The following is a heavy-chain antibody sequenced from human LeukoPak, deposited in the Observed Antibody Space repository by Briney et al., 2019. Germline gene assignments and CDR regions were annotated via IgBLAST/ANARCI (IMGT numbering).Heavy chain of an antibody. CDR2: IDHSGST. CDR3: ARGGGSWGYYMDV. V-gene: IGHV4-34*01. J-gene: IGHJ6*03. Sequence: SETPSLTCAVHGVSFSAYYWSWIRQPPGKGLEWIGEIDHSGSTNYIPSLKSRVTLSVDTSKNQFSLRLSSVTAADTAVYYCARGGGSWGYYMDVWDKGTTVTVSS. CDR1: GVSFSAYY. D-gene: IGHD3-10*01.